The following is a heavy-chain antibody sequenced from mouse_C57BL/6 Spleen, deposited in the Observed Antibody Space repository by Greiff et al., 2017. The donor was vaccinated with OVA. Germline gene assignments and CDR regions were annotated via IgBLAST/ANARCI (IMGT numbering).Heavy chain of an antibody. CDR3: ARAYSGFAY. D-gene: IGHD2-10*01. CDR1: GFTFSSYT. CDR2: ISGGGGNT. Sequence: EVQLVESGGGLVKPGGSLKLSCAASGFTFSSYTMSWVRQTPEKRLEWVATISGGGGNTYYPDSVKGRFTISRDNAKNTLYLQMSSLRSEDTALYYCARAYSGFAYWGQGTLVTVSA. J-gene: IGHJ3*01. V-gene: IGHV5-9*01.